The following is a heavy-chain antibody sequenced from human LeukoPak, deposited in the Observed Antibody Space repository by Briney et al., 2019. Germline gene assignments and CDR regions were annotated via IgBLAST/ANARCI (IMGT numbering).Heavy chain of an antibody. CDR1: SGSISGYF. CDR3: AKFATVTNPNWLDP. V-gene: IGHV4-59*01. J-gene: IGHJ5*02. D-gene: IGHD4-11*01. CDR2: IYYTGST. Sequence: PSETLTLTRTVSSGSISGYFWSWIRQPPGKGLEFIGYIYYTGSTDYSPSLRSRVAMSVDTSKNQFFLKLSSVTAADTAVYYCAKFATVTNPNWLDPWGQGILVTVSS.